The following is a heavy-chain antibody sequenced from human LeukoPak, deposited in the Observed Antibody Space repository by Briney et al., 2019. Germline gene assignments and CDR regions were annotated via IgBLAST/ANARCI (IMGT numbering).Heavy chain of an antibody. CDR2: IYYTGTT. CDR1: GDSMTGYY. Sequence: SETLSLTCSVSGDSMTGYYWSWIRQPPGKGLEWIGYIYYTGTTNYNPSLKSRVTISVGTSKNQFSLRLTSVTAADTAVYFCARDFDGDYGARWGQGILVSVSP. V-gene: IGHV4-59*01. D-gene: IGHD4-17*01. CDR3: ARDFDGDYGAR. J-gene: IGHJ4*02.